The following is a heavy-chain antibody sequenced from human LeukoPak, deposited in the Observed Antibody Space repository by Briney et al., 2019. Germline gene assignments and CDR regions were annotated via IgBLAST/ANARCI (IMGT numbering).Heavy chain of an antibody. CDR3: ARGGVGLRFLE. Sequence: PGGSLRLSCVASGFTFKTYAMNCVREVPGKGPEWVSSMSGSGSSTDYADSVKGRFTISRDNSKNTLYLQMNSLRAEDTAVYYCARGGVGLRFLEWGQGTLVTVSS. CDR2: MSGSGSST. D-gene: IGHD3-3*01. V-gene: IGHV3-23*01. J-gene: IGHJ4*02. CDR1: GFTFKTYA.